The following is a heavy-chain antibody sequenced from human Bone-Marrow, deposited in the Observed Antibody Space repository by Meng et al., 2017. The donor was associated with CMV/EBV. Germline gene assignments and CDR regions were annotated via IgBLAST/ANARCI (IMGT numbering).Heavy chain of an antibody. J-gene: IGHJ4*02. CDR2: ISSSGSTI. Sequence: GESLKISCAASGFTFSDYYMSWIRQAPGKGLEWVSYISSSGSTIYYADSVKGRFTISRDNAKNSLYLQMNSLRAEDTAVYFCARMGLLEWLLPYYLDYWGQGTLVTVSS. V-gene: IGHV3-11*04. D-gene: IGHD3-3*01. CDR3: ARMGLLEWLLPYYLDY. CDR1: GFTFSDYY.